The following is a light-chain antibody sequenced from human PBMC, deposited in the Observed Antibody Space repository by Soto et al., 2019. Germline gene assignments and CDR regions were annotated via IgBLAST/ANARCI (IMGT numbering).Light chain of an antibody. CDR1: SSDIGSNY. CDR3: AAWDDSLSGRRGV. J-gene: IGLJ1*01. CDR2: SNN. V-gene: IGLV1-47*02. Sequence: QSVLTQPPSASGTPGQRVTISCSGSSSDIGSNYVYWYQQLPGTAPKLLSYSNNQRPSGVPDRFSDSKSGTSASLAISGLRSEDEADYYCAAWDDSLSGRRGVFGTGTKVTVL.